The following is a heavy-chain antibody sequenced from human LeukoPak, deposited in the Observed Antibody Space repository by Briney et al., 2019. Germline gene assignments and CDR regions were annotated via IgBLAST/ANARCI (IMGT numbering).Heavy chain of an antibody. Sequence: GGSLRLSCAASGFTFSSYAMSWVRQAPGKGLEWVSAISGSGGSTYYADSVKGRFTISRDNSKNTLYLQMNSLRAEDTAVYYCGAVVVPAAAKVGYFDHWGQGTLVTVSS. V-gene: IGHV3-23*01. CDR3: GAVVVPAAAKVGYFDH. CDR1: GFTFSSYA. J-gene: IGHJ4*02. CDR2: ISGSGGST. D-gene: IGHD2-2*01.